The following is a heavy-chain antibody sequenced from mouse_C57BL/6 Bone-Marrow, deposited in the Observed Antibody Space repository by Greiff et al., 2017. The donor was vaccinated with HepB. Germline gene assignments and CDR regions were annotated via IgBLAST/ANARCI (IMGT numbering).Heavy chain of an antibody. CDR2: FYPGSGSI. V-gene: IGHV1-62-2*01. D-gene: IGHD1-1*01. J-gene: IGHJ3*01. CDR3: ARHEDPLYYYGSSPWFAY. Sequence: VQLQQSGAELVKPGASVKLSCKASGYTFTEYTIHWVKQRSGQGLEWIGWFYPGSGSIKYNEKFKDKATLTADKSSSTVYMELSRLTSEDSAVYFCARHEDPLYYYGSSPWFAYWGQGTLVTVSA. CDR1: GYTFTEYT.